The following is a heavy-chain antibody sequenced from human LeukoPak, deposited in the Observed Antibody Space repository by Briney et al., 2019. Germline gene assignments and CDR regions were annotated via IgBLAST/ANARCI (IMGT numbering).Heavy chain of an antibody. V-gene: IGHV1-8*01. CDR3: ARGRTTVTYNWFDP. CDR1: GYTFTSYD. CDR2: MNPNSGNT. Sequence: ASVKVSCKASGYTFTSYDINWVRQATGQGLEWMGWMNPNSGNTGYAQKFQGRVTMTRNTSISTAYMELSSPRSEDTAVYYCARGRTTVTYNWFDPWGQGTLVTVSS. D-gene: IGHD4-17*01. J-gene: IGHJ5*02.